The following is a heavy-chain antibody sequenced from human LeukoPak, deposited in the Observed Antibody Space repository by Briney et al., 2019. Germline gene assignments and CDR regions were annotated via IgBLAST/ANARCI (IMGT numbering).Heavy chain of an antibody. Sequence: GGSLRLSCAASGFTFSSYAMSWVRQAPGRGLEWVSVMSRTGGITHYAASVEGRFTISRDKSKNTLYLQMNSLRDEDTALYYCAKNIEDGSGDPDAFDIWGQGTMVTVSS. V-gene: IGHV3-23*01. CDR3: AKNIEDGSGDPDAFDI. CDR2: MSRTGGIT. D-gene: IGHD3-3*01. J-gene: IGHJ3*02. CDR1: GFTFSSYA.